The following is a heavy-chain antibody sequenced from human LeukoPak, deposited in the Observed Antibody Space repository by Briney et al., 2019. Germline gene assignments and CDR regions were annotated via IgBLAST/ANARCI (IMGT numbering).Heavy chain of an antibody. CDR2: ISWNSGSI. CDR1: GFTFDDYA. D-gene: IGHD2-21*02. CDR3: ARDRVVVTAIRGYYYYYYMDV. J-gene: IGHJ6*03. Sequence: GGSLRLSCAASGFTFDDYAMHWVRQAPGKGLEWVSGISWNSGSIGYADSVKGRFTISRDNAKNSLYLQMNSLRAEDTAVYYCARDRVVVTAIRGYYYYYYMDVWGKGTTVTISS. V-gene: IGHV3-9*01.